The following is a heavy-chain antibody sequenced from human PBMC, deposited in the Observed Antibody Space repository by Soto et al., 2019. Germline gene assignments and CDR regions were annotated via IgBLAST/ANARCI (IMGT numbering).Heavy chain of an antibody. J-gene: IGHJ6*02. CDR2: IYYSGSS. CDR3: AVGIAALNYYAMDV. D-gene: IGHD6-6*01. V-gene: IGHV4-59*01. CDR1: GDSISSYY. Sequence: SETLSLTCTVSGDSISSYYWSWIRQPPGKGLEWIGYIYYSGSSNYNPSLKSRVTISVDTSKNQFSLKLSSVTAADTAVYYCAVGIAALNYYAMDVWGPGTTVTVSS.